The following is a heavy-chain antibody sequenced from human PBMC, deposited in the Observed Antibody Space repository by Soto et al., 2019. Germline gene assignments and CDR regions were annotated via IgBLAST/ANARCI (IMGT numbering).Heavy chain of an antibody. CDR1: CYTFTSYG. V-gene: IGHV1-18*01. Sequence: ASLNVSRMASCYTFTSYGVRWVREAPGHGLEGMGWISAFNGQTNYIQKVQGRVTLTTEASTSTAYMELRSLRSDDTAVYYCARDLGRFLEWLLYRSYGMDVWGQGTTVTVSS. J-gene: IGHJ6*02. D-gene: IGHD3-3*01. CDR3: ARDLGRFLEWLLYRSYGMDV. CDR2: ISAFNGQT.